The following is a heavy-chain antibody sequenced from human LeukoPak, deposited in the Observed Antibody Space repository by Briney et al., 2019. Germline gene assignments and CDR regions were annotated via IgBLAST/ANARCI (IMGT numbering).Heavy chain of an antibody. Sequence: GGSLRLSCAASGFTFSSYAMSWVRQAPGKGLEWVSAISGSGGSTYYADSVKGRFTISRDNSKNTLYLQMNSLRAEDTAVCYCAKGPRSGWSLLYFDYWGQGTLVTVSS. CDR1: GFTFSSYA. J-gene: IGHJ4*02. V-gene: IGHV3-23*01. CDR3: AKGPRSGWSLLYFDY. D-gene: IGHD6-19*01. CDR2: ISGSGGST.